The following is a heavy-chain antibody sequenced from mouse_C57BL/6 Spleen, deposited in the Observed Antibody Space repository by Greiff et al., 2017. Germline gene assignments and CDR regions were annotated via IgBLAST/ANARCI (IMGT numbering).Heavy chain of an antibody. CDR2: INPNNGGT. CDR1: GYTFTDYN. Sequence: EVQLQQSGPELVKPGASVKIPCKASGYTFTDYNMDWVKQSHGKSLEWIGDINPNNGGTIYNQKFKGKATLTVDKSSSTAYMELRSLTSEDTAVYYCARGELLLRGYFDYWGQGTTLTVSS. J-gene: IGHJ2*01. V-gene: IGHV1-18*01. CDR3: ARGELLLRGYFDY. D-gene: IGHD1-1*01.